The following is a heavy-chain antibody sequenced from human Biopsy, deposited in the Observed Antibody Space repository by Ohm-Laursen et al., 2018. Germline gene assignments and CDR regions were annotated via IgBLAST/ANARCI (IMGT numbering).Heavy chain of an antibody. V-gene: IGHV3-74*01. CDR2: FNSDGTDT. Sequence: SLRLSCTASGFTFSSSWMHWVRQAPGKGLEWVSRFNSDGTDTTYADSVKGRFTISRDNAKRSLYLQMDSLRGADTAVYFCARAIGSSYGYLKGFDLWGRGTLVTVSS. CDR3: ARAIGSSYGYLKGFDL. D-gene: IGHD5-18*01. J-gene: IGHJ2*01. CDR1: GFTFSSSW.